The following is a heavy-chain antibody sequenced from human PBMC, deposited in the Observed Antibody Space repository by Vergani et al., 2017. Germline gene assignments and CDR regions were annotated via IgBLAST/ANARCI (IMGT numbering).Heavy chain of an antibody. D-gene: IGHD3/OR15-3a*01. CDR2: INHSGST. V-gene: IGHV4-34*01. CDR3: ARGAIFGLLDY. CDR1: GGSFSGYY. Sequence: QVQLQQWGAGLLKPSETLSLTCAVYGGSFSGYYWSWIRQPPGKGLEWIGEINHSGSTNYNPSLKSRVTISVDTSKNQFSLKLSSVTAADTAVYYCARGAIFGLLDYWGQGTLVTVSS. J-gene: IGHJ4*02.